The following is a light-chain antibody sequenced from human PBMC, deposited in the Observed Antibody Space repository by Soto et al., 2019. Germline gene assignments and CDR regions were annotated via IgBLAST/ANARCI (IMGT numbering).Light chain of an antibody. CDR3: QQSYSTPSIT. CDR1: QSISSY. Sequence: DIQMTQSPSSLSASVGDRVTITCRASQSISSYLNWYQQKPGKAPKLLIYAASSLQSGVPSRFSGSGSGIDFTLTISSLQPEDFATYYCQQSYSTPSITFGQGTRLEI. V-gene: IGKV1-39*01. J-gene: IGKJ5*01. CDR2: AAS.